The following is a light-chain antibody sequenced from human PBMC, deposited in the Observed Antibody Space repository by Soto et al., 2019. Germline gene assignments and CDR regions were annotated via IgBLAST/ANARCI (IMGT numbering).Light chain of an antibody. V-gene: IGKV3-11*01. Sequence: EIVLTQSPATLSVSPGERVTLSCRASESVDINLAWYQQKPGQAPRLLMYEASNRATGVPARFSGSGSGTDFTLTISSLEPEDFAVYYCQQRSNWPVTFGQGTKVDIK. CDR1: ESVDIN. CDR3: QQRSNWPVT. J-gene: IGKJ1*01. CDR2: EAS.